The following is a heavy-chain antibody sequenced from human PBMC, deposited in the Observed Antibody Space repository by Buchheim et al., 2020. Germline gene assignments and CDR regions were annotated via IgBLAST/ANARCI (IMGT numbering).Heavy chain of an antibody. Sequence: QVQLQESGPGLVKPSQTLSLTCTVSGGSISSGDYYWSWIHQPPGKGLEWIGYIYYSGSTYYNPSLKSRVTISVDTSKNQFSLKLSSVTAADTAVYYCARDPPATMIVVVITRTVSWFDPWGQGTL. V-gene: IGHV4-30-4*01. CDR3: ARDPPATMIVVVITRTVSWFDP. CDR2: IYYSGST. D-gene: IGHD3-22*01. CDR1: GGSISSGDYY. J-gene: IGHJ5*02.